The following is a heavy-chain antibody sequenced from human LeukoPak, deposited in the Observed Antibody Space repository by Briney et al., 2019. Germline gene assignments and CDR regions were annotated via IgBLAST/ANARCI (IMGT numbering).Heavy chain of an antibody. D-gene: IGHD2/OR15-2a*01. Sequence: GGSLRLSCTASGFTFSSYGMHWVRQAPGKGLEWVAVIAYDGSNTYYQDSVKGRFIISRDNSRNTLYLQMNSLRVEDTAVYYCAKDIGILTTSLYNWFDPWGQGILVTVSS. CDR2: IAYDGSNT. CDR3: AKDIGILTTSLYNWFDP. V-gene: IGHV3-33*05. CDR1: GFTFSSYG. J-gene: IGHJ5*02.